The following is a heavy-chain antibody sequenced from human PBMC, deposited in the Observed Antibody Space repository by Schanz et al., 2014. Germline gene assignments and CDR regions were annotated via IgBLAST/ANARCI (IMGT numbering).Heavy chain of an antibody. Sequence: VQLEESGGGLVKPGGSLKLSCAASGFTFSSYAMHWVRQAPGKGLEWVAVMSYDGSNKYYADSVKGRFTISRDNSKNTLYLQINNLRAEDTGVYYCAKDQGSYGSGSYSYFDYWGQGTLATVSS. CDR1: GFTFSSYA. D-gene: IGHD3-10*01. J-gene: IGHJ4*02. V-gene: IGHV3-30-3*01. CDR3: AKDQGSYGSGSYSYFDY. CDR2: MSYDGSNK.